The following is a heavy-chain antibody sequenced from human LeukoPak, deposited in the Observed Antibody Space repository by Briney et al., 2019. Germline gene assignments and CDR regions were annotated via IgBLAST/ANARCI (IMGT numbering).Heavy chain of an antibody. CDR1: GFTFSSYA. J-gene: IGHJ5*02. CDR2: ISGSGTNT. Sequence: GGSLRLSCAASGFTFSSYAMSWVRQAPGKGLEWVSSISGSGTNTYYADSVEGRFTISRDNSRNLLFLQMSSLRVEDTAVYYCAKRRHYYGSGDYYRDPWGQGTQVTVSS. D-gene: IGHD3-10*01. CDR3: AKRRHYYGSGDYYRDP. V-gene: IGHV3-23*01.